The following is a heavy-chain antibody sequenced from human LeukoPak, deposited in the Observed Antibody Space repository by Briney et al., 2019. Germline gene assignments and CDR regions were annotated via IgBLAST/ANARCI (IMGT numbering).Heavy chain of an antibody. D-gene: IGHD6-19*01. CDR3: ARDGVAVATTVH. Sequence: PGGSLRLSCAASGFTFTSYGISWVRQAPGQGLEWMGWISAYNGNTNYAQKLQGRVTMTTDTSTSTAYMELRSLRSDDTAVYYCARDGVAVATTVHWGQGTLVTVSS. CDR2: ISAYNGNT. J-gene: IGHJ4*02. V-gene: IGHV1-18*01. CDR1: GFTFTSYG.